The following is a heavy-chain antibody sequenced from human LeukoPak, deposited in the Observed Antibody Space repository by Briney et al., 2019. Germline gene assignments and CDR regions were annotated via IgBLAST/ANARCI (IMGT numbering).Heavy chain of an antibody. D-gene: IGHD4-17*01. CDR1: GITFRSYG. V-gene: IGHV3-30*18. J-gene: IGHJ5*02. CDR3: AKGARGDTVTSIVGLNWFDP. Sequence: GGSLRLSCAAPGITFRSYGMHWVRQAPGKGLEWVAVISYDGSHKYYADSVKGRFSISRDNSKNTLYLQMNSLRADDTAVYYCAKGARGDTVTSIVGLNWFDPWGQGTLVTVSS. CDR2: ISYDGSHK.